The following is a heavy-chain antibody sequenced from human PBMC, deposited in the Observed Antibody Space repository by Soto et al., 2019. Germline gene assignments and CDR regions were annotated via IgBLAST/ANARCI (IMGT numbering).Heavy chain of an antibody. Sequence: EVQLVESGGGLVKPGGSLRLSCAASGFTFSSYSMSWVRQAPGKGLEWVSSISSSSSYLYYADSVRGRFTISRDNAKNSLYLQINSLRAEDTAVYYCARLPPSSGSFSHWGQGTLVTVSS. V-gene: IGHV3-21*01. J-gene: IGHJ4*02. D-gene: IGHD1-26*01. CDR1: GFTFSSYS. CDR2: ISSSSSYL. CDR3: ARLPPSSGSFSH.